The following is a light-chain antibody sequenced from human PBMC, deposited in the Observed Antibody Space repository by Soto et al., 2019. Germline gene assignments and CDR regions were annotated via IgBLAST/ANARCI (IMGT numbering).Light chain of an antibody. V-gene: IGKV3-20*01. CDR3: QQYGSSIKT. J-gene: IGKJ1*01. CDR2: GAS. CDR1: QSISDT. Sequence: TQSPSTLSVSPGGRATLSCRASQSISDTLAWYQQKPGQAPRLLIFGASNRAPGIPDRFSGSGSGTDFTLTISRLEPEDFAVYYCQQYGSSIKTFGQGTKVDIK.